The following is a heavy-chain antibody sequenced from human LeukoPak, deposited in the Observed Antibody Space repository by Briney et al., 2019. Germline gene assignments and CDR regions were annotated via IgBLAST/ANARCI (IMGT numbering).Heavy chain of an antibody. Sequence: SETLSLTCTVSGGSISSSSYYWGWIRQPPGKGLEWIGSIYYSGSTYYNPSLKSRVTMSVDTSKNQFSLKLSSVTAADTAVYYCARDRAGTHPRDYQYYYMDVWGKGTTVTVS. CDR1: GGSISSSSYY. D-gene: IGHD3-10*01. J-gene: IGHJ6*03. CDR2: IYYSGST. V-gene: IGHV4-39*07. CDR3: ARDRAGTHPRDYQYYYMDV.